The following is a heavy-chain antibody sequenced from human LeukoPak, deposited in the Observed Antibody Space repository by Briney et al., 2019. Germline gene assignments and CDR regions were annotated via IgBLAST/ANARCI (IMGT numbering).Heavy chain of an antibody. Sequence: GSLTLSCAASGFIFGNYAMRWVRQAPGKGLEWVAAHSGISGSTRIYAGSVKGRFTVSRDNSKSTLYLQMNNLRAEDTAVYYCAKGGGYNYGYVNYWGQGTLVTVSS. CDR2: HSGISGST. CDR1: GFIFGNYA. J-gene: IGHJ4*02. D-gene: IGHD5-18*01. CDR3: AKGGGYNYGYVNY. V-gene: IGHV3-23*01.